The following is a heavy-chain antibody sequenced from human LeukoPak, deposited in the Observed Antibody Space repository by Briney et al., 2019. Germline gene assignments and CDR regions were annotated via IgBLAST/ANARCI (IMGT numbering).Heavy chain of an antibody. V-gene: IGHV3-48*01. Sequence: GGSLRLSCAAPGFSLSSHSMWWVRQVPGKGLEWVSYISSSSSNLYYAGSVKGRFTISRDNARNSLFLQMNSLRVEDTAVYYCARKALQGWNSDFWGQGTLVTVSS. J-gene: IGHJ4*02. CDR3: ARKALQGWNSDF. D-gene: IGHD1-7*01. CDR1: GFSLSSHS. CDR2: ISSSSSNL.